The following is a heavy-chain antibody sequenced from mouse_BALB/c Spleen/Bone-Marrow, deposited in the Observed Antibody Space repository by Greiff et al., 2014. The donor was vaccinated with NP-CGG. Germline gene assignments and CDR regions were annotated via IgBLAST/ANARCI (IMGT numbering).Heavy chain of an antibody. J-gene: IGHJ1*01. CDR1: GFSLTSYG. Sequence: QVQLQQSGPGLVAPSQSLSITCTVSGFSLTSYGVHWVRQPPEKGLEWLGVIWASGSTNYNSALMSRLSISKDNSKSQVFLKMNSLQTDDTAMYYCARAYGNYGYFDVWGAGTTVTVSS. CDR2: IWASGST. D-gene: IGHD2-1*01. V-gene: IGHV2-9*02. CDR3: ARAYGNYGYFDV.